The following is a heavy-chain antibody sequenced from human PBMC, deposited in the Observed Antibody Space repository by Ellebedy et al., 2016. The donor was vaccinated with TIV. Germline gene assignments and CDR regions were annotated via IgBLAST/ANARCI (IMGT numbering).Heavy chain of an antibody. CDR1: GFTFSSYA. V-gene: IGHV3-30*04. Sequence: GESLKISCAASGFTFSSYAMHWVRQAPGKGLEWVAVISYDGSNKYYADSVKGRFTISRDNSKNTLYLQMNSLRAEDTAVYYCARERGYSLALWGQGTLVAVSS. J-gene: IGHJ4*02. D-gene: IGHD5-18*01. CDR2: ISYDGSNK. CDR3: ARERGYSLAL.